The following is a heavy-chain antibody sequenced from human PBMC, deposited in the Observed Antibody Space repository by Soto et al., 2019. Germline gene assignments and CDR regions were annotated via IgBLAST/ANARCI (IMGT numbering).Heavy chain of an antibody. J-gene: IGHJ4*02. V-gene: IGHV3-7*01. CDR1: GFTFSSYW. Sequence: GGSLRLSCAASGFTFSSYWMSWVCQAPGKGLEWLADIKQDGSEKHYVDSVKGRFTISRDNVKNSLYLQMNSLRAEDTAVYYCARDHTSPGITGDYWGQGTLVTVSS. CDR3: ARDHTSPGITGDY. CDR2: IKQDGSEK. D-gene: IGHD6-13*01.